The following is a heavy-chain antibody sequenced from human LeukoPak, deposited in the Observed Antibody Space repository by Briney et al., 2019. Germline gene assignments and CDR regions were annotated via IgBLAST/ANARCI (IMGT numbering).Heavy chain of an antibody. CDR3: ARGKTWFAP. J-gene: IGHJ5*02. V-gene: IGHV4-4*02. CDR2: INHSGSS. CDR1: GGSISSSNW. D-gene: IGHD4-23*01. Sequence: SETLSLTCAVSGGSISSSNWWSWVRQPPGKGLEWIGEINHSGSSNYNPSLKSRVTISVDTSKNQFSLNLSSVTTTDTAVYYCARGKTWFAPWGQGTLVTVSS.